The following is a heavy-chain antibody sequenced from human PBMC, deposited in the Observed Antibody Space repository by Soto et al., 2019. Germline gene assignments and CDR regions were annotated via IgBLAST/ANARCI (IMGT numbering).Heavy chain of an antibody. V-gene: IGHV4-39*02. J-gene: IGHJ5*02. CDR2: IDYSGST. CDR1: GGTIRSSNYY. CDR3: SRRAPEGFDP. Sequence: LSLTCTVSGGTIRSSNYYWAWIRQPPGKGLEWIGSIDYSGSTYYNPSLKSRVTISVDTSKNHFSLKLGSVTAADTALYYCSRRAPEGFDPWGQGTLVTVS.